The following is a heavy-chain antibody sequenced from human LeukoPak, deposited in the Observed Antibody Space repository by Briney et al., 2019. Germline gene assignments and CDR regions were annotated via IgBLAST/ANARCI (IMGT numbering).Heavy chain of an antibody. CDR1: GFTFSSYE. CDR3: ASPSKYDILTGYYKGDDY. CDR2: ISSSGSTI. J-gene: IGHJ4*02. Sequence: GGSLRLSCAASGFTFSSYEMNWVRQAPGKGLEWVSYISSSGSTIYYADSVKGRFTISRDNAKNSLYLQMNSLRAEDTAVYYCASPSKYDILTGYYKGDDYWGQGTLVTVSS. V-gene: IGHV3-48*03. D-gene: IGHD3-9*01.